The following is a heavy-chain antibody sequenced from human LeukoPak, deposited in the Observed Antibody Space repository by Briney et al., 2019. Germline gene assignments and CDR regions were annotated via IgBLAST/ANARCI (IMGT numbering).Heavy chain of an antibody. Sequence: PSETLSLTCTVSGGSISSYYWSWIRQPAGKGLEWIGRIYTSGSTNYNPSLKSRVTISVDTSKNQFSLKLSSVTAADTAVYYCAREDGFVAFPVIVSPAFDIWGQGTVVTVSS. J-gene: IGHJ3*02. CDR3: AREDGFVAFPVIVSPAFDI. V-gene: IGHV4-4*07. D-gene: IGHD2-21*01. CDR1: GGSISSYY. CDR2: IYTSGST.